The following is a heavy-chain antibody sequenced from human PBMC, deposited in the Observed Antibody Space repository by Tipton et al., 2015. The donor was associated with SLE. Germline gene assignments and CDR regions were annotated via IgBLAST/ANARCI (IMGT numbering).Heavy chain of an antibody. Sequence: RSLRLSCAASGFSLYDHAMHWVRQAPGKGLEWVSGINWNSGAINYADSVRGRFTISRDNSRNTLFLQMNSLRDDDTALYYCARDLNVWGNYRYADSWGQGTLVTVSS. CDR3: ARDLNVWGNYRYADS. J-gene: IGHJ5*01. V-gene: IGHV3-9*01. CDR2: INWNSGAI. D-gene: IGHD3-16*02. CDR1: GFSLYDHA.